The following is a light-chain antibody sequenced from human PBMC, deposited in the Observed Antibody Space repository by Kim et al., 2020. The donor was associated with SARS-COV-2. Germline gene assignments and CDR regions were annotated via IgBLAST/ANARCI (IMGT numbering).Light chain of an antibody. J-gene: IGLJ3*02. CDR3: AAWDDSLSGRV. Sequence: GKRVTISCPGSSSNIESNYVYWYQQVPGTAPKVLIYRSNQRPSGVPDRFSGSKSGTSASLAISGLRSEDEADYYCAAWDDSLSGRVFGGGTQLT. CDR2: RSN. V-gene: IGLV1-47*01. CDR1: SSNIESNY.